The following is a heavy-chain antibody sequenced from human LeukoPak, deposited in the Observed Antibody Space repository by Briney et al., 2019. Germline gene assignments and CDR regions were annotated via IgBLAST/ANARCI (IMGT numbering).Heavy chain of an antibody. D-gene: IGHD6-13*01. CDR2: ISAYNGNT. J-gene: IGHJ4*02. Sequence: ASVTVSCKASGYTFTSYGISWVRRAPGQGLEWMGWISAYNGNTNYAQKLQGRVTMTTGTSTSTAYMELRSLRSDDTAVYYCARARIAAAHDYWGQGTLVTVSS. V-gene: IGHV1-18*01. CDR1: GYTFTSYG. CDR3: ARARIAAAHDY.